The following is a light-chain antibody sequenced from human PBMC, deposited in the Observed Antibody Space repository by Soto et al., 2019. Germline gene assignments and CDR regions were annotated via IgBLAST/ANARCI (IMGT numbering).Light chain of an antibody. CDR1: QSVDNN. CDR2: GAS. Sequence: ELVMTQSPASLSVSPGDGATLSCWASQSVDNNVAWYQQKPGQGPRLLIHGASTRAAGVPARFSGSGSGTDFTLTISSLQSEDFAVYFCQQAHNWPPQYTCGKGPKLQIK. J-gene: IGKJ2*01. CDR3: QQAHNWPPQYT. V-gene: IGKV3-15*01.